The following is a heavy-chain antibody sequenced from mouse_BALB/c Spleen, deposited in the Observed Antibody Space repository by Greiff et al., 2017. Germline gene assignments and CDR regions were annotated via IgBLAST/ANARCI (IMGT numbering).Heavy chain of an antibody. V-gene: IGHV1-87*01. CDR3: ARSNYRYGGYFDY. Sequence: VQLQQSGAELARPGASVKLSCKASGYTFTSYWMQWVKQRPGQGLEWIGAIYPGDGDTRYTQKFKGKATLTADKSSSTAYMQLSSLASEDSAVYYCARSNYRYGGYFDYWGQGTTLTVSS. CDR1: GYTFTSYW. CDR2: IYPGDGDT. D-gene: IGHD2-14*01. J-gene: IGHJ2*01.